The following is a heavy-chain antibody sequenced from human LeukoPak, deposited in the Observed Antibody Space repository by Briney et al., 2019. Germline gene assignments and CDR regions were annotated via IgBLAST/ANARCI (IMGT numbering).Heavy chain of an antibody. D-gene: IGHD7-27*01. CDR1: GFTFSGYA. V-gene: IGHV3-23*01. CDR2: ISGSGDST. J-gene: IGHJ4*02. Sequence: GGSLRLYCAASGFTFSGYAMSWVRQAPGKGLEWVSAISGSGDSTHYADSVKGRFTISRDKSKSTLYLQMNSLRAEDAAVYYCAKDGINWGSYFDYWGQGTLVTVSS. CDR3: AKDGINWGSYFDY.